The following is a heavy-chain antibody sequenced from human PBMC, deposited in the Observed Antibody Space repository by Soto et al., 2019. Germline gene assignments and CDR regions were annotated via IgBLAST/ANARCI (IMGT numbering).Heavy chain of an antibody. D-gene: IGHD1-1*01. CDR3: AKMKAGNYFDY. CDR2: VMPNGGNT. Sequence: LRLSCTASGFTFSTYAMDWVRQAPGKGLEWVAVVMPNGGNTCYADSVKGRFTISRDNAKNTLYLQMNSLRAEDTAVYYCAKMKAGNYFDYWGQGTLVTVSS. J-gene: IGHJ4*02. V-gene: IGHV3-30-3*02. CDR1: GFTFSTYA.